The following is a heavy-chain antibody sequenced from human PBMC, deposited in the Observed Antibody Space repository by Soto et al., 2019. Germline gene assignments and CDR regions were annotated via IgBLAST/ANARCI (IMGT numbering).Heavy chain of an antibody. V-gene: IGHV4-34*01. CDR2: INHSGST. J-gene: IGHJ3*02. CDR1: GGSFSGYY. Sequence: SETLSLTCAVYGGSFSGYYWSWIRQPPGKGLEWIGEINHSGSTNYNPSLKSRVTISVDTSKNQFSLKLSSVTAADTAVYYCARWTRKLRMVRGVTSDAFDIWGQGTMVTVSS. D-gene: IGHD3-10*01. CDR3: ARWTRKLRMVRGVTSDAFDI.